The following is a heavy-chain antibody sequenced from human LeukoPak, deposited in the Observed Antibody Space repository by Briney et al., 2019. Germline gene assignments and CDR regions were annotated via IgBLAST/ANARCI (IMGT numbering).Heavy chain of an antibody. D-gene: IGHD6-6*01. CDR3: ARGQGWYSSSSRFDP. CDR1: GYTFTGYY. Sequence: GASVKVSCKASGYTFTGYYMHWVRQAPGQGLEWMGWINPNSGGTNYAQKFQGRVTMTRNTSISTAYMELSSLRSEDTAVYYCARGQGWYSSSSRFDPWGQGTLVTVSS. V-gene: IGHV1-2*02. CDR2: INPNSGGT. J-gene: IGHJ5*02.